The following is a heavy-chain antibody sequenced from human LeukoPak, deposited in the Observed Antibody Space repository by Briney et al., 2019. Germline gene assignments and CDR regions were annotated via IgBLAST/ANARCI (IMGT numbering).Heavy chain of an antibody. V-gene: IGHV4-59*08. D-gene: IGHD2/OR15-2a*01. CDR1: GVSMRSYY. CDR2: TGYSGST. CDR3: ARPKTPFLSNEAFDM. Sequence: SLTCTVSGVSMRSYYWNWIRQSPGKGLEWIGYTGYSGSTNYNPSLKSRVTISVDKSKNQFSLKLSSVTAADTAVYYCARPKTPFLSNEAFDMWGQGTMDT. J-gene: IGHJ3*02.